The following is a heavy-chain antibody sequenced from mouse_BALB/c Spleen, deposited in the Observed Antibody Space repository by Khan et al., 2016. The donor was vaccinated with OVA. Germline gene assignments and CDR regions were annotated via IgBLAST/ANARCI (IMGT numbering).Heavy chain of an antibody. CDR3: ARRGYDYGRGACFSY. D-gene: IGHD2-4*01. CDR1: GFSLTSYG. Sequence: QVQLKESGPGLVQPSQSLSITCTVSGFSLTSYGVHWVRQSPGKGLEWLGVMWSGGSTDYNAAFISRLSISKDNSKSQVFFKMNSLQANDTAIYYCARRGYDYGRGACFSYWGQGTLVTVSA. CDR2: MWSGGST. J-gene: IGHJ3*01. V-gene: IGHV2-2*02.